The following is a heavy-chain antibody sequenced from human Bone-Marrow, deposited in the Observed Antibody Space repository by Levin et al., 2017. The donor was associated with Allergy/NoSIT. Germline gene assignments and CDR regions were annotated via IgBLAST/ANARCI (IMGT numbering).Heavy chain of an antibody. V-gene: IGHV1-46*01. J-gene: IGHJ4*02. CDR1: GYNFMDYY. CDR2: INPYGGAT. D-gene: IGHD1-26*01. Sequence: VASVKVSCKASGYNFMDYYVQWVRQAPGQGLEWMGMINPYGGATRYAQKFQDRVTMTSDTSTTTVYMELSSLHSDDRAIYYCARGSGSFFEYWGQGTLVTVSA. CDR3: ARGSGSFFEY.